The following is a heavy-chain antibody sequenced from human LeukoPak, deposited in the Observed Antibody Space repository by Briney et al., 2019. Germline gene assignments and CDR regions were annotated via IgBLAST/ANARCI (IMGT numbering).Heavy chain of an antibody. J-gene: IGHJ5*02. D-gene: IGHD3-10*01. Sequence: SETLSLTCAVYGGSFSGYYWRWIRQPPGKGLEWIGEINHSGSTNYNPSLKSRVTISVDTSKNQFSLKLSSVTAADTAVYYCARTQSYYYGSGSYSHNWFDPWGQGTLVTVSS. V-gene: IGHV4-34*01. CDR1: GGSFSGYY. CDR3: ARTQSYYYGSGSYSHNWFDP. CDR2: INHSGST.